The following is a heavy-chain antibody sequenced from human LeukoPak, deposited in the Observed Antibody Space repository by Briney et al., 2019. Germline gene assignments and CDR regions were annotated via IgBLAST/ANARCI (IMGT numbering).Heavy chain of an antibody. CDR1: GFTLGPYA. Sequence: GGSLSLSCAASGFTLGPYAMHWVRQRPGKGLEWVAHFNAECGRTFYADSVERRFTISRDNSKDSLYLQMNSLTTDHTDLYNCRTGAFYHSLHVWGQGTTDTVPT. J-gene: IGHJ6*01. D-gene: IGHD2/OR15-2a*01. CDR2: FNAECGRT. CDR3: RTGAFYHSLHV. V-gene: IGHV3-43*02.